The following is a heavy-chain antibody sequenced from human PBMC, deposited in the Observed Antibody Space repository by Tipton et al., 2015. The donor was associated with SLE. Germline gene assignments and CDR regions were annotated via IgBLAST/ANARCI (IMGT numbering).Heavy chain of an antibody. CDR2: IYYSGST. Sequence: TLSLTCTVSGASISGSHYYWGWIRQPPGKGLEWIGSIYYSGSTYYNPSLKSRVTISVDTSKNQFSLKLSSVTAADTAVYFCARGLAYNYDTSAYPFDYWGQGTLVTVSS. CDR3: ARGLAYNYDTSAYPFDY. CDR1: GASISGSHYY. V-gene: IGHV4-39*07. J-gene: IGHJ4*02. D-gene: IGHD3-22*01.